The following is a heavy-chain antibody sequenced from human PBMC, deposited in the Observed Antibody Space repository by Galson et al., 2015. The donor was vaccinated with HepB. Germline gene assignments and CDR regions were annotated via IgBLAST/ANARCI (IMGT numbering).Heavy chain of an antibody. Sequence: PALVKPTQTLTLTCTFSGFSLSTSGMCVSWIRQPPGKALEWLALIDWDDDKYYSTSLKTRLTISKDTSKNQVVLTMTNMDPVDTATYYCARSRKGSDCFDFDYWGQGTLVTVSS. CDR2: IDWDDDK. J-gene: IGHJ4*02. CDR1: GFSLSTSGMC. D-gene: IGHD2-21*02. CDR3: ARSRKGSDCFDFDY. V-gene: IGHV2-70*01.